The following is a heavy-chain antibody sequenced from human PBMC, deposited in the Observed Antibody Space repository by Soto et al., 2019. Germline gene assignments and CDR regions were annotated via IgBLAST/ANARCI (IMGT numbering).Heavy chain of an antibody. CDR1: GIEFRSHS. J-gene: IGHJ6*03. Sequence: PGGSIKPYYRRAGIEFRSHSMRWDCQAQGKGLEWVSAISGSGGSTYYADSVKGRFTISRDNSKNTLYLQMNSPRAEDTAVYYCAKDLAGTFPYYYYYMDVWGKGTTVTVS. V-gene: IGHV3-23*01. CDR3: AKDLAGTFPYYYYYMDV. D-gene: IGHD1-1*01. CDR2: ISGSGGST.